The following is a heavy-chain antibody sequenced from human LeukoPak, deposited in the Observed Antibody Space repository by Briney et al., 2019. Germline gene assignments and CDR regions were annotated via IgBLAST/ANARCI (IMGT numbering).Heavy chain of an antibody. J-gene: IGHJ2*01. D-gene: IGHD4-17*01. Sequence: SSETLSLTCTVSGASISSSYWSWIRQPPGKGLEWIGYIYYTGGTNYNPSLRSRVATSIDPSKGHFSLKLNSVTAADTAVYYCARASGDYGDLYWYFDLWGRGTLVTVSS. CDR2: IYYTGGT. V-gene: IGHV4-59*01. CDR1: GASISSSY. CDR3: ARASGDYGDLYWYFDL.